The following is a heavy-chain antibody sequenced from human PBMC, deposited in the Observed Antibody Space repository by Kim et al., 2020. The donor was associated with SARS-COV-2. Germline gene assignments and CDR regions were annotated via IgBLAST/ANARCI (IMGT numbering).Heavy chain of an antibody. V-gene: IGHV3-49*03. J-gene: IGHJ6*02. CDR3: TRDQGGYSNYYYYGMDV. D-gene: IGHD1-26*01. Sequence: GGSLRLSCTASGFTFGDYAMSWFRQAPGKGLEWVGFIRSKAYGGTTEYAASVKGRFTISRDDSKSIAYLQMNSLKTEDTAVYYCTRDQGGYSNYYYYGMDVWGQGTTVTVSS. CDR1: GFTFGDYA. CDR2: IRSKAYGGTT.